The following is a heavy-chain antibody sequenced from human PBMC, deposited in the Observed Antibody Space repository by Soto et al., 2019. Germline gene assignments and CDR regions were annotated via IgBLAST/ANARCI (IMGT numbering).Heavy chain of an antibody. CDR3: ARDAGFGYGRHMDV. CDR2: IWYDGSNK. V-gene: IGHV3-33*01. CDR1: GFTFSSYG. Sequence: SGGGVVQPGRSLRLSCAASGFTFSSYGMHWVRQAPGKGLEWVAVIWYDGSNKYYADSVKGRFTISRDNSKNTLYLQMNSLRAEDTAVYYCARDAGFGYGRHMDVWGKGTTVTVSS. J-gene: IGHJ6*03. D-gene: IGHD5-12*01.